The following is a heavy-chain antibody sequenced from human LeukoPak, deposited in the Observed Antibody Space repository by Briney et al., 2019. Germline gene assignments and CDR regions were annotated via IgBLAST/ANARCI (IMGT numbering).Heavy chain of an antibody. CDR1: GFTFSSYW. J-gene: IGHJ6*03. CDR2: INSVGSST. Sequence: GGSLRLSCAASGFTFSSYWMHWVRQAPGKGLVWVSRINSVGSSTSYADSVKGRFSISRDNAKNTLYLQMNSLRAEDTAVYYCAREPIYIGSGWYYYYYMDVWGKGTTVTVSS. V-gene: IGHV3-74*01. D-gene: IGHD6-19*01. CDR3: AREPIYIGSGWYYYYYMDV.